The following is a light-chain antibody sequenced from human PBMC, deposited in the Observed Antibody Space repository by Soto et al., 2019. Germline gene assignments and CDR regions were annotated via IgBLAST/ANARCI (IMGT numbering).Light chain of an antibody. CDR3: QQYNSYSPT. J-gene: IGKJ1*01. CDR2: HAS. CDR1: QSISYW. Sequence: DIQMTQSPSTLSAFVGDRVTITCRASQSISYWLAWYQQKPGKAPKLLIYHASGLESGVPSRFRGSGSGTEFTLTISGLQPDDFGTYYCQQYNSYSPTFGKGPRWKSN. V-gene: IGKV1-5*01.